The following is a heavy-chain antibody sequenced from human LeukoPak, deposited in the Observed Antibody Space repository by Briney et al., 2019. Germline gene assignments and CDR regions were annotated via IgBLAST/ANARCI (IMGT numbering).Heavy chain of an antibody. Sequence: GGSLRLSCAASGFTFSSYAMCWVRQAPGKGLEWVSAISGSGGSTYYADPVKGRFTISRDNSKNTLYLQMNSLRAEDTAVYYCAKAGPYYDFWSGYYSTGPSFDYWGQGTLVTVSS. V-gene: IGHV3-23*01. J-gene: IGHJ4*02. D-gene: IGHD3-3*01. CDR3: AKAGPYYDFWSGYYSTGPSFDY. CDR1: GFTFSSYA. CDR2: ISGSGGST.